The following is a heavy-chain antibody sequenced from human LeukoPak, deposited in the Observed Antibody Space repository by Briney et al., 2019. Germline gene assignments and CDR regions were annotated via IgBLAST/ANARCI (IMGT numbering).Heavy chain of an antibody. Sequence: PGGSLRLSCAASGFTFSSYAMSWVRQAPGKGLEWVSAISGSGGSTYYADSVKGRFTISRDNSKNTLYLQMNSLRVEDTAVYYCARGLVVVPAVSDYWGQGTLATVSS. V-gene: IGHV3-23*01. D-gene: IGHD2-2*01. J-gene: IGHJ4*02. CDR3: ARGLVVVPAVSDY. CDR2: ISGSGGST. CDR1: GFTFSSYA.